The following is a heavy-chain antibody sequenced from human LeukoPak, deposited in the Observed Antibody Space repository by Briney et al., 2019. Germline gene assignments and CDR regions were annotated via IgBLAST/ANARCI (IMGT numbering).Heavy chain of an antibody. V-gene: IGHV3-21*01. CDR1: GFTFSSYS. Sequence: GGSLRLSCAASGFTFSSYSINWVRQAPGKGLEWVSSISSSSSYIYYADSVKGRFTISRDNAKNSLYLQMNSLRAEDTAVYYCARDFGVVAAHAFDYWGQGTLVTVSS. CDR2: ISSSSSYI. D-gene: IGHD2-15*01. J-gene: IGHJ4*02. CDR3: ARDFGVVAAHAFDY.